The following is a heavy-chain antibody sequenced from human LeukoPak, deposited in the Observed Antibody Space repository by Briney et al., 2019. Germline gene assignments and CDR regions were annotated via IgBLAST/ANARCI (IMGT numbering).Heavy chain of an antibody. D-gene: IGHD2-15*01. CDR1: GFTFSSYG. J-gene: IGHJ5*02. V-gene: IGHV3-30*18. CDR3: AKEGVVFGYYNWFDP. CDR2: ISYDGSNK. Sequence: PGRSLRLSCAASGFTFSSYGMHWVRQAPGKGLEWVAVISYDGSNKYYADSVKGRFTISRDNSKNTLYLQMNSLRAEDTAVYYCAKEGVVFGYYNWFDPWGQGNLVTVSS.